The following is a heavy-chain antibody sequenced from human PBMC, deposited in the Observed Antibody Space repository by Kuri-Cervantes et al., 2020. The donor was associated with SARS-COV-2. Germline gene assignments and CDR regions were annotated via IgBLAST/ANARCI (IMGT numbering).Heavy chain of an antibody. CDR1: GFTFGNYG. Sequence: GGSLRLSCAASGFTFGNYGMHWVRQAPGKGLEWVTFLRYDGGEKHYADSVKGRLTISRDNAKNSLYLQMNSLRAEDTAVYYCARDILEDFTIVYYYYGMDVWGQGTTVTVSS. J-gene: IGHJ6*02. D-gene: IGHD3-3*01. CDR2: LRYDGGEK. V-gene: IGHV3-30*02. CDR3: ARDILEDFTIVYYYYGMDV.